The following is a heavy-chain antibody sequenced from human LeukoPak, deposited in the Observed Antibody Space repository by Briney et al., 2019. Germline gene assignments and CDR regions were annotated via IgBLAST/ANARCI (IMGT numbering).Heavy chain of an antibody. Sequence: PGRSLRLSCAASGFTFSSYGMHWVRQAPGKGLEWVAVISYDGSNKYYADSVKGRFTIPRDNSKNTLYLQMNSLRAEDTAVYYCAKVTMLGSGWYPFDYWGQGTLVTVSS. D-gene: IGHD6-19*01. CDR1: GFTFSSYG. V-gene: IGHV3-30*18. J-gene: IGHJ4*02. CDR2: ISYDGSNK. CDR3: AKVTMLGSGWYPFDY.